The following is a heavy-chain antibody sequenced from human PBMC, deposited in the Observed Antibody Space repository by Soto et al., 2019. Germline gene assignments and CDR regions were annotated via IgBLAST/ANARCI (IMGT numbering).Heavy chain of an antibody. Sequence: ASVKVSCKASGYTLTSYGISWVRQAPGQGLEWMGWISAYNGNTNYAQKLQGRVTMTTDTSTSTAYMELRSLRSDDTAVYYCARDRDYIWGSYRPNDAFDIWGQGTMVTVSS. CDR2: ISAYNGNT. V-gene: IGHV1-18*01. CDR1: GYTLTSYG. J-gene: IGHJ3*02. CDR3: ARDRDYIWGSYRPNDAFDI. D-gene: IGHD3-16*02.